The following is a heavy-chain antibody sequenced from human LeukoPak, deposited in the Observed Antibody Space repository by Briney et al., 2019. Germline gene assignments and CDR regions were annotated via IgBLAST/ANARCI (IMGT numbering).Heavy chain of an antibody. D-gene: IGHD2-21*01. V-gene: IGHV4-34*01. Sequence: SQTLSLTCAVYGGSFSGYYWSWIRQPPGKGLESNGEINHSGSTNYNPSLKSRVTISVDTSKNQFSLRLSSVIAADTAVYYCARGLGEFDYWGQGTLVTVSS. CDR1: GGSFSGYY. CDR3: ARGLGEFDY. CDR2: INHSGST. J-gene: IGHJ4*02.